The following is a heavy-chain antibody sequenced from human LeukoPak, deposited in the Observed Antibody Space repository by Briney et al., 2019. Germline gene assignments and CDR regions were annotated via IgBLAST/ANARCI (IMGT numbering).Heavy chain of an antibody. CDR2: ISYDGYNK. CDR1: GFTFSSYA. D-gene: IGHD2-21*01. V-gene: IGHV3-30-3*01. Sequence: GGSLRLSCAASGFTFSSYAMYWVRQAPGKGLEWVAIISYDGYNKYYADSVKGRFTISRDNSKNTLYLQMNSLRTEDTAVYYCARKASTYSQFYYFYYMDVWGKGTTVTISS. CDR3: ARKASTYSQFYYFYYMDV. J-gene: IGHJ6*03.